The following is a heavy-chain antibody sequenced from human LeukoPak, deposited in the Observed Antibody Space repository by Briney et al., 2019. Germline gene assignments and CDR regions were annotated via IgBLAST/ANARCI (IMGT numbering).Heavy chain of an antibody. J-gene: IGHJ4*02. CDR2: ISSSSSTI. D-gene: IGHD3-22*01. Sequence: GGSLRLSCAASGFTFSSYSMNWVRQAPGKGLEWVSYISSSSSTIYYADSVKGRFTISRDNAKNSLYLQMNSLRAEDTAVYYCARDRSHYYDSSGYPYWGQGTLVTVSS. CDR1: GFTFSSYS. V-gene: IGHV3-48*01. CDR3: ARDRSHYYDSSGYPY.